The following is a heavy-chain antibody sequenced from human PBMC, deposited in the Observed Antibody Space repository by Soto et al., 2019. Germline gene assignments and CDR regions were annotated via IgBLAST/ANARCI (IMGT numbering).Heavy chain of an antibody. CDR2: ISGSGGST. CDR3: ANESSSAAGGYCYYGMDV. CDR1: GFTFSGYA. D-gene: IGHD6-19*01. J-gene: IGHJ6*02. Sequence: LRLSCAASGFTFSGYAMSWVRQAPGKGLEWVSAISGSGGSTYYADSVKGRFTISRDNSKNTLYLQMNSLRAEDTAVYYCANESSSAAGGYCYYGMDVWGQGSTVTVCS. V-gene: IGHV3-23*01.